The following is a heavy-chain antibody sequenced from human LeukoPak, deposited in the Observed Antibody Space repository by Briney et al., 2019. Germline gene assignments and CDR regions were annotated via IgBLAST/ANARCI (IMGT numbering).Heavy chain of an antibody. CDR1: GFTFSSYS. Sequence: GGSLRLSCAASGFTFSSYSMNWVRQAPGKGLEWVSSISSSSSYIYYADSVKGRFTISRDNAKNSLYLQMNSLRAEDTAVYYCARGAAGGIVVVVAATPNDYWGQGTLVTVSS. V-gene: IGHV3-21*01. J-gene: IGHJ4*02. CDR2: ISSSSSYI. CDR3: ARGAAGGIVVVVAATPNDY. D-gene: IGHD2-15*01.